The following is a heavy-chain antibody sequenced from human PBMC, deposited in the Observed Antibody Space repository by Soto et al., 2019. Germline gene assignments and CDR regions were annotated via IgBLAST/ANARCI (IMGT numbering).Heavy chain of an antibody. Sequence: VASVKVSCKASGYTFTSYGISWVRQAPGQGLEWMGWISAYNGNTNYAQKLQGRVTMTTDTSTSTVYMELRSLRSDDTAVYYCARVIAVAGCFDYWGQGTLVTVSS. J-gene: IGHJ4*02. CDR3: ARVIAVAGCFDY. V-gene: IGHV1-18*01. D-gene: IGHD6-19*01. CDR2: ISAYNGNT. CDR1: GYTFTSYG.